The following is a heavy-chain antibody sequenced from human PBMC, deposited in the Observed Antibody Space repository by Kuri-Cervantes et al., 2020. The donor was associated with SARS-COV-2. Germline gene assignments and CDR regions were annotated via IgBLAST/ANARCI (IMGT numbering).Heavy chain of an antibody. D-gene: IGHD6-13*01. J-gene: IGHJ4*02. Sequence: ASVKVSCKASGYNFSGYYLHWVRQAPGQGLEWMGWINPNSGGTNFTQKFEGRVTVTRDTSINTAYMDLTRLRSDDTAVYYCARGESICGSRWYAGGFDYWGQGTLVTVSS. CDR1: GYNFSGYY. CDR3: ARGESICGSRWYAGGFDY. CDR2: INPNSGGT. V-gene: IGHV1-2*02.